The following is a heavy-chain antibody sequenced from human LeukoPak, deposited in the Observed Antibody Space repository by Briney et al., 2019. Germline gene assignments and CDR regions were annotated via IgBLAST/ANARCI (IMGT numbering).Heavy chain of an antibody. CDR2: IIGSGGST. V-gene: IGHV3-23*01. J-gene: IGHJ4*02. CDR3: ARVARLFAHFSNYRPCDY. D-gene: IGHD4-11*01. CDR1: GFTFSRYT. Sequence: GGSLRLSCAASGFTFSRYTMSWVRQAPGKGLEWVSAIIGSGGSTYYADSVKGRFTISRDNSMNTLYLQMNSLRADDTAIYFCARVARLFAHFSNYRPCDYWGQGTLVTVSS.